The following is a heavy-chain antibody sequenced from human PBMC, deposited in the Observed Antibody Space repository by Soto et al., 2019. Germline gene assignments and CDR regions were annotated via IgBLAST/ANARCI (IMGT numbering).Heavy chain of an antibody. J-gene: IGHJ6*02. D-gene: IGHD6-19*01. V-gene: IGHV4-39*01. CDR1: GGSISSSSYY. CDR3: ARHSSGYGMDV. CDR2: IYYSGST. Sequence: QLQLQESGPGLVKPSETLSLTCTVSGGSISSSSYYWGWIRQPPGKGLEWIGSIYYSGSTYYNPSLKSRVTISVDTSKNQFSLKLSSVTAADTAVYYCARHSSGYGMDVWGQGTTVTVSS.